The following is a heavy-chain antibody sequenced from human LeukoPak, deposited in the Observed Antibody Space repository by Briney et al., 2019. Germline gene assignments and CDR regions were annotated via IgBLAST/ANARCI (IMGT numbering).Heavy chain of an antibody. Sequence: GGSLRLSCAASGFTFSSYGMHWVRQAPGKGLEWVAVISYDGSNKYYADSVKGRFTISRDNSKNTLYLQMNSLRAEDTAVYYCAKARVLLWFGDQGNFDYWGQGTLVTVSS. D-gene: IGHD3-10*01. V-gene: IGHV3-30*18. CDR3: AKARVLLWFGDQGNFDY. J-gene: IGHJ4*02. CDR2: ISYDGSNK. CDR1: GFTFSSYG.